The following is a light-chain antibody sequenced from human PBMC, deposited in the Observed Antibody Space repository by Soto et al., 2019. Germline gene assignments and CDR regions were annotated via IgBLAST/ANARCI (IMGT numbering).Light chain of an antibody. J-gene: IGKJ4*01. CDR2: FAS. Sequence: EIVMTQSPATLSVSPGERATLSCRASQSVSNNLAWYQQKPGQAPRLLIYFASTRATGIPARFSGSGSGTEFPLTISSLQSEDSAVYYCQQYNKWPLTFGGGTKVETK. CDR3: QQYNKWPLT. V-gene: IGKV3-15*01. CDR1: QSVSNN.